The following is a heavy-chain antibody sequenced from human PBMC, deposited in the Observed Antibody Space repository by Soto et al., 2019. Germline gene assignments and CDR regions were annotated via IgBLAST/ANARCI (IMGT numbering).Heavy chain of an antibody. D-gene: IGHD3-10*01. V-gene: IGHV3-23*01. CDR1: GFIFSSYA. Sequence: EVQLLESGGGLVQPGGSLRLSCAASGFIFSSYALNWVRQAPGKGLEWVSSISGGGGSTNYADSVKGRFTISRDNSKNTLYLQLNSLRAEDTALYYCASAFYGSGSYWGFDYCGQGTLVTVSS. CDR2: ISGGGGST. CDR3: ASAFYGSGSYWGFDY. J-gene: IGHJ4*02.